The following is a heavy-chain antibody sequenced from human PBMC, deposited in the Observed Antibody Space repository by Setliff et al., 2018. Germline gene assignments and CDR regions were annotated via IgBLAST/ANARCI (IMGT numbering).Heavy chain of an antibody. CDR1: GDSISSSTYY. CDR2: IYYSGNT. J-gene: IGHJ4*02. Sequence: SETLSLTCTVSGDSISSSTYYWDWIRQSPGKGLEWIGGIYYSGNTHYNPSLKSRVTMSVDTSKNQFSLKVKSVTAADTAAYYCAKDRPQGVNGRSLDYWGRGALVTVSS. CDR3: AKDRPQGVNGRSLDY. V-gene: IGHV4-39*07. D-gene: IGHD3-10*01.